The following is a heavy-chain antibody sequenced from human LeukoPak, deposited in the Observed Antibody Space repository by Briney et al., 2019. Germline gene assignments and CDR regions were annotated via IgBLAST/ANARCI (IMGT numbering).Heavy chain of an antibody. CDR2: INPATGET. CDR3: AKRGAGPSIAVFDY. Sequence: ASVKVSCKASGYPFTAYYMHWALQAPGQGLEWMGWINPATGETKYAQNFQDRVTMTTDTSITRVYMELRRLTSDGTAVYYCAKRGAGPSIAVFDYWGQGTLVTVSS. J-gene: IGHJ4*02. D-gene: IGHD6-19*01. CDR1: GYPFTAYY. V-gene: IGHV1-2*02.